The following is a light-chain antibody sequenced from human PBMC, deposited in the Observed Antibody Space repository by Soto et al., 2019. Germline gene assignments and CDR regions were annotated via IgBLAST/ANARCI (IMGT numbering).Light chain of an antibody. V-gene: IGKV3-20*01. CDR2: GTS. J-gene: IGKJ3*01. Sequence: EIVLTQSPGTLSLSPWERATLSCRASQSVSSSYLAWYQQKPGQAPRLLIYGTSSRATGIPDRFSGSGSGTAFTLTISSLEPEDFAVYYCQQYGSSRSTFGPGTKVDIK. CDR1: QSVSSSY. CDR3: QQYGSSRST.